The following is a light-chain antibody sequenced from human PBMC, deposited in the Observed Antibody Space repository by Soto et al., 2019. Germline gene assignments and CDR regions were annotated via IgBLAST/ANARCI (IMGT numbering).Light chain of an antibody. CDR1: QRVSSN. Sequence: EIVMTQSPATLSVSPGERATLSCRASQRVSSNLAWYQQKPGQAPRLLIYGASTRATGIPARFSGSGSETEFTLTISSLQSEDFAVYYCQPYNNWPPWTFGQGTKFQIK. J-gene: IGKJ1*01. CDR3: QPYNNWPPWT. CDR2: GAS. V-gene: IGKV3-15*01.